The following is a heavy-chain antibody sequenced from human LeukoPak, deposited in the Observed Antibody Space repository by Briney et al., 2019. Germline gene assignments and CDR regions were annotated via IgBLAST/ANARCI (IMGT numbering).Heavy chain of an antibody. D-gene: IGHD3-10*01. CDR2: IYYSGST. CDR3: ARENTMVRGAFDAFDI. CDR1: GGSISGSY. J-gene: IGHJ3*02. Sequence: SETLSLTCTVSGGSISGSYWSWIRQPPGKGLEWIGSIYYSGSTNYNPSLKSRVTILVDTSNNQFSLRLNSVTAADTAVYYCARENTMVRGAFDAFDIWGQGTMVTVSS. V-gene: IGHV4-59*01.